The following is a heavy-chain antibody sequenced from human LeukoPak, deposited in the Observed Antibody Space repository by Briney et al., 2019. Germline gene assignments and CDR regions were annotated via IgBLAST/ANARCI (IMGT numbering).Heavy chain of an antibody. CDR3: ARHRSGGSQDDAFDI. D-gene: IGHD2-15*01. CDR2: IKHDGSEK. J-gene: IGHJ3*02. Sequence: GGSLRLSCAASGFTFTSYWMSWVRQAPGKGLEWVANIKHDGSEKYYVDSVKGRFTISRQNAKKSLFLQMNSLRAEDTAVYYCARHRSGGSQDDAFDIWGQGTLVTVSS. V-gene: IGHV3-7*01. CDR1: GFTFTSYW.